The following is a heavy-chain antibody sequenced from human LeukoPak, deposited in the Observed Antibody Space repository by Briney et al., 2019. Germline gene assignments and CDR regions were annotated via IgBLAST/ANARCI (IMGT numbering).Heavy chain of an antibody. CDR1: GFTVSSNY. D-gene: IGHD2-15*01. CDR3: VRDGGFQPLDY. CDR2: IYSGGST. V-gene: IGHV3-53*01. J-gene: IGHJ4*02. Sequence: GSLRLSCAASGFTVSSNYMSWVRQAPGKGLEWVSVIYSGGSTYYADSVKGRFTISRDNSKNTLYLQMNSLRAEDTAVYYCVRDGGFQPLDYWGQGTLVTVSS.